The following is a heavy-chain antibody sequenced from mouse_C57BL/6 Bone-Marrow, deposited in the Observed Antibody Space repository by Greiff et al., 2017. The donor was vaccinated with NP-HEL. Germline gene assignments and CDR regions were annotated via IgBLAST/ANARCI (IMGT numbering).Heavy chain of an antibody. J-gene: IGHJ2*01. CDR3: ARVAPYFDY. CDR1: GFTFSSYA. V-gene: IGHV5-4*01. Sequence: EVHLVESGGGLVKPGGSLKLSCAASGFTFSSYAMSWVRQTPEKRLEWVATISDGGSYTYYPDNVKGRFTISRDNAKNNLYLQMSHLKSEDTAMYYCARVAPYFDYWGQGTTLTVSA. CDR2: ISDGGSYT.